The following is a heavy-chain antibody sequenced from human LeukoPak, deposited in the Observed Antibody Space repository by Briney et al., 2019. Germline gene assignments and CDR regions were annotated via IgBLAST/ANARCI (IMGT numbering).Heavy chain of an antibody. J-gene: IGHJ4*02. CDR3: ARHYDSSGYYPLDY. CDR2: INHSGST. CDR1: GGSFSGYY. D-gene: IGHD3-22*01. V-gene: IGHV4-34*01. Sequence: SETLSLTCAVYGGSFSGYYWSWIRQPPGKGLEWIGEINHSGSTNYNPSLKSRVTISVDTSKNQFSLKLSSATAADTAVYYCARHYDSSGYYPLDYWGQGTLVTVSS.